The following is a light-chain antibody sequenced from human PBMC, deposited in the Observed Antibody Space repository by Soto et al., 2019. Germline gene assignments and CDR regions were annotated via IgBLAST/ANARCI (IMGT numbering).Light chain of an antibody. CDR2: DNH. Sequence: QSVLTQPPSVSAAPGQRVTISCSGNSSNVGDNFVSWYQQPPEAAAKLLIYDNHKRPSGLPDRFYGSKYGTSATLGITGLQAGDEADHYCATWDGSLSVVVFGGGTKLTVL. V-gene: IGLV1-51*01. J-gene: IGLJ3*02. CDR3: ATWDGSLSVVV. CDR1: SSNVGDNF.